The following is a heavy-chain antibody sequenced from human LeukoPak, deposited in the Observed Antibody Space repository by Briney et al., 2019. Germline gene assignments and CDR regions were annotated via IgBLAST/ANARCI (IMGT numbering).Heavy chain of an antibody. D-gene: IGHD6-19*01. CDR1: GFTFSNYE. Sequence: GGSLRLSCAASGFTFSNYEMNWVRQAPGKGLEWVSYISSIDSTIYYADSVKGRFTISRDNAKNSLYLQMNSLRADDTAVYYCARGIAVAGPYYFDYWGRGALVTVSS. J-gene: IGHJ4*02. CDR2: ISSIDSTI. CDR3: ARGIAVAGPYYFDY. V-gene: IGHV3-48*03.